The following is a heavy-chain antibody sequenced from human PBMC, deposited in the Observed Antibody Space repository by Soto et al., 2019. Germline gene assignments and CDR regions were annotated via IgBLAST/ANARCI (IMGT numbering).Heavy chain of an antibody. CDR1: GYTHTELS. Sequence: AASVKVSCKVSGYTHTELSMHWVRQAPGKGLEWMGGFDPEDGETIYAQKFQGRVTMTEDTSTDTAYMELSSLRSEDTAVYYCATGLWPYSSSWYVLDYWGQGTLVTVSS. CDR3: ATGLWPYSSSWYVLDY. D-gene: IGHD6-13*01. J-gene: IGHJ4*02. V-gene: IGHV1-24*01. CDR2: FDPEDGET.